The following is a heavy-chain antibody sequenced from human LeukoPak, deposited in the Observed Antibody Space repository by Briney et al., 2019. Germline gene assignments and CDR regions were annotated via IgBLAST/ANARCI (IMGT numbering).Heavy chain of an antibody. CDR3: APFESGIELDY. J-gene: IGHJ4*02. CDR1: GGSINNADYF. V-gene: IGHV3-23*01. D-gene: IGHD3-10*01. Sequence: ETLSLTCTVSGGSINNADYFWNWVRQAPGKGLEWVSAISGSGGSTYYADSVKGRFTISRDNSKNTLYLQMNSLRAEDTAVYYCAPFESGIELDYWGQGTLVTVSS. CDR2: ISGSGGST.